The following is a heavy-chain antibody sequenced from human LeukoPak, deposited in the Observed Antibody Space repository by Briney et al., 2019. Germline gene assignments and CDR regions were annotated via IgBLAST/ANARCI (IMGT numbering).Heavy chain of an antibody. D-gene: IGHD6-19*01. J-gene: IGHJ3*02. V-gene: IGHV3-33*06. CDR1: GFTFSSYG. CDR2: IWYDGSNK. CDR3: AKERQWLVLRTDAFDI. Sequence: PGGSLRLSCAASGFTFSSYGMHWVRQAPGKGLEWVAVIWYDGSNKYYADSVKGRFTISRDNSKNTLCLQMNSLRAEDTAVYYCAKERQWLVLRTDAFDIWGQGTMVTVSS.